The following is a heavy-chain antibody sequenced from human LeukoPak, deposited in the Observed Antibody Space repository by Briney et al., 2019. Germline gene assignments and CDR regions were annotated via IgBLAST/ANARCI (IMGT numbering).Heavy chain of an antibody. CDR2: ISAYNGNT. Sequence: ASVKVSCKASGYTFTSYGISWVRQAPGQGLEWMGWISAYNGNTNYAQKLQGRVTMTTDTSTSTAYMELRSLRSDDTAVYYCARDIPSGAGYNWFDPRGQGTLVTVSS. CDR3: ARDIPSGAGYNWFDP. J-gene: IGHJ5*02. CDR1: GYTFTSYG. V-gene: IGHV1-18*01. D-gene: IGHD6-19*01.